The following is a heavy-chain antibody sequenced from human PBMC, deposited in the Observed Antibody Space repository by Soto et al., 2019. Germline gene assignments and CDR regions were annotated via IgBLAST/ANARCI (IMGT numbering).Heavy chain of an antibody. CDR1: GGSFSGCY. CDR2: INHGGST. D-gene: IGHD3-10*01. J-gene: IGHJ6*03. CDR3: ASLWYYYMDV. Sequence: SETLSLTCAVYGGSFSGCYWSWIRQPPGKGLEWIGEINHGGSTNYNPSLKSRVTISVDTSKNQFSLKLSSVTAADTAVYYCASLWYYYMDVWGKGTTVTVSS. V-gene: IGHV4-34*01.